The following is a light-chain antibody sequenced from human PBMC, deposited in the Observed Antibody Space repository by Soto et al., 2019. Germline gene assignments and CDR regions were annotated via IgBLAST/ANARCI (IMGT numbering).Light chain of an antibody. Sequence: QVGLTWPASGSGSPGQSITISCTGINKDIGNYKFVSWYQHHPGKAPKLMIYEGDKRPSGVSDRFSASKSGITASLTISGLQADDEADYYCYSYAHGDTHDYVFGTGTKVTVL. CDR2: EGD. CDR3: YSYAHGDTHDYV. CDR1: NKDIGNYKF. J-gene: IGLJ1*01. V-gene: IGLV2-23*01.